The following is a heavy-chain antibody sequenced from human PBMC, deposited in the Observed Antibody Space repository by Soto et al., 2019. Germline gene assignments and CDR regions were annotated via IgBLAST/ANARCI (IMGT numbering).Heavy chain of an antibody. J-gene: IGHJ4*02. Sequence: EVPLVESGGGLVQPGGSLRLSCAASGFSFSTNWMHWVRQAPGKGLEWVSGLNNDGSSTYYADSVKGRFTISRDNAKNTLYLQMNSLRAEDTAVYYCDPIFGDPFWGQGTLVTVSS. D-gene: IGHD3-3*01. CDR2: LNNDGSST. V-gene: IGHV3-74*01. CDR3: DPIFGDPF. CDR1: GFSFSTNW.